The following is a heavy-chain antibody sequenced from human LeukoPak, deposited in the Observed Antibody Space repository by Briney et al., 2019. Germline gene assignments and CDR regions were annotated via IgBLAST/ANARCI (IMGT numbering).Heavy chain of an antibody. J-gene: IGHJ4*02. CDR2: IFYSGSA. V-gene: IGHV4-59*01. Sequence: SETLPLTCTVSGGSISGYYWNWIRQPPGKGLEWIGYIFYSGSADYNPALKSRVTISVDTSKNQFSLKLSSVTAADTAVYYCAGDKVPGDYWGQGTLVTVSS. CDR3: AGDKVPGDY. CDR1: GGSISGYY. D-gene: IGHD1-1*01.